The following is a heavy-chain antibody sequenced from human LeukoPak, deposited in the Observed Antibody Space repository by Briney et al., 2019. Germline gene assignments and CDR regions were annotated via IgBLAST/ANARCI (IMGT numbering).Heavy chain of an antibody. J-gene: IGHJ3*01. CDR1: GFTFRSFW. D-gene: IGHD5-12*01. CDR2: INNDGTDT. V-gene: IGHV3-74*01. CDR3: ARGGFSHGFDV. Sequence: GGSLRLSCAASGFTFRSFWIHWFRQAPGKGLVWVGRINNDGTDTIYADSVKGRLTVSRDNAKNTLYLQMNSLRVEDTAVYFCARGGFSHGFDVWGQGTVVTVSS.